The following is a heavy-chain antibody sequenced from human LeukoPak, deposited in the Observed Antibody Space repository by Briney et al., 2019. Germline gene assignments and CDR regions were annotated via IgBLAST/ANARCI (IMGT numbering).Heavy chain of an antibody. D-gene: IGHD1-14*01. Sequence: SGGSLRLSCAASGFTVSSNYMTWVRQAPGKGLEWVSVIYSGGSTYYADSVKGRFTISRDDSKNTLYFQMNSLRAEDTAVYYCASGLPPGIIDYWGQGTLVTVSS. J-gene: IGHJ4*02. CDR1: GFTVSSNY. CDR3: ASGLPPGIIDY. CDR2: IYSGGST. V-gene: IGHV3-53*01.